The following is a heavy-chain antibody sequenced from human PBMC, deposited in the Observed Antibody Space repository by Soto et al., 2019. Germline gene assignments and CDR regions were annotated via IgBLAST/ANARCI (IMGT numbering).Heavy chain of an antibody. J-gene: IGHJ1*01. CDR3: ARRDCISTSCQFQH. CDR1: GYTLVRNY. CDR2: INPSGGST. D-gene: IGHD2-2*01. V-gene: IGHV1-46*01. Sequence: ASVTVSCKASGYTLVRNYIRWVRQDPGQGLEWMGIINPSGGSTSYAQKFQGRVTMTSDTSTSTVYMELSSLTSEDTAVYYCARRDCISTSCQFQHWGQGTLVTSP.